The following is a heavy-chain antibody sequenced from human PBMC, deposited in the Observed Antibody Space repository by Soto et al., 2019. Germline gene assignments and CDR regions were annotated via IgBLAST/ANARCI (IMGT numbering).Heavy chain of an antibody. CDR3: AREGRLLGAYDI. V-gene: IGHV3-7*01. J-gene: IGHJ3*02. CDR1: GFTFSTYW. CDR2: IKPDGRGT. D-gene: IGHD3-10*01. Sequence: GGSLRLSCAASGFTFSTYWMNWVRQAPGKGLEWVSNIKPDGRGTYYVDSLKGRFTISRDNAKNSLYLQMNNLRAEDTAVYYCAREGRLLGAYDIWGQGTMVT.